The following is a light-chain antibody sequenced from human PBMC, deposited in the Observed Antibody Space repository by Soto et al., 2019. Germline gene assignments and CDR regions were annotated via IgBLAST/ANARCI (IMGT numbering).Light chain of an antibody. V-gene: IGLV2-14*01. CDR3: NSYTNNNTLV. CDR2: EVS. CDR1: SVGVGGYNF. Sequence: QSALTQPASVSGSPGQSITISCTGTSVGVGGYNFVSWYQCRPDTAPKLIIYEVSYRPSGVSNRFSGSKSGNTASLTISGLQAEDEADYHFNSYTNNNTLVFGGGTKLTVL. J-gene: IGLJ3*02.